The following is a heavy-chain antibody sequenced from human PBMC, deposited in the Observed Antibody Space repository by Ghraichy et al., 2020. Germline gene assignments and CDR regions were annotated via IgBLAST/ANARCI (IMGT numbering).Heavy chain of an antibody. CDR2: IYHSGST. Sequence: SETLSLTCAVSGGSISSGGYSWSWIRQPPGKGLEWIGYIYHSGSTYYNPSLKSRVTISVDRSKNQFSLKLSSVTAADTAVYYCARGSTEVTPFDYWGQGTLVTVSS. D-gene: IGHD4-23*01. J-gene: IGHJ4*02. V-gene: IGHV4-30-2*01. CDR3: ARGSTEVTPFDY. CDR1: GGSISSGGYS.